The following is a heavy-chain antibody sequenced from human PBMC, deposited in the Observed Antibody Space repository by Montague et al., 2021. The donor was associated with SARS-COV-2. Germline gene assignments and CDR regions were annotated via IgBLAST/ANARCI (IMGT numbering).Heavy chain of an antibody. CDR3: ARDTRIVGATTRLDY. CDR2: IYYSGST. CDR1: SGSISSGGYY. J-gene: IGHJ4*02. Sequence: TLSLTCTVSSGSISSGGYYWSWIRQHPGKGLAWIGYIYYSGSTYYNPSLKSRVTISVDTSKNQFSLKLSSVTAADTAVYYCARDTRIVGATTRLDYWGQGTLVTVSS. D-gene: IGHD1-26*01. V-gene: IGHV4-31*03.